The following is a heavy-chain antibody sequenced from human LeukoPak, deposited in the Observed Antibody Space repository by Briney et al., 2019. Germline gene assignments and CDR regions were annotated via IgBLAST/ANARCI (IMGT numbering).Heavy chain of an antibody. CDR1: GGSFSGYY. CDR3: ARLRGPLVRARGDY. V-gene: IGHV4-34*01. J-gene: IGHJ4*02. CDR2: INHSGST. D-gene: IGHD3-10*01. Sequence: PSETLSLTCAVYGGSFSGYYWSWIRQPPGKGLEWIGEINHSGSTNYNPSLKSRVIISVDTSKNQFSLKLSSVTAADTAVYYCARLRGPLVRARGDYWGQGTLVTVSS.